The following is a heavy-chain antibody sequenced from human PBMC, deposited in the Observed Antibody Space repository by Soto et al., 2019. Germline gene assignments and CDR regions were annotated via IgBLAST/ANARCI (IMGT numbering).Heavy chain of an antibody. CDR2: IKQDGSEK. J-gene: IGHJ4*02. D-gene: IGHD6-13*01. V-gene: IGHV3-7*03. CDR1: GFTSSNYW. Sequence: WSLRLSCAASGFTSSNYWMSWVRQAPGKGLEWVANIKQDGSEKYYVDSVKGRFTISRDNAKNSLYLQMNSLRVEDTAVYYCARDAYSSSWYAYWGQGTLVTVSS. CDR3: ARDAYSSSWYAY.